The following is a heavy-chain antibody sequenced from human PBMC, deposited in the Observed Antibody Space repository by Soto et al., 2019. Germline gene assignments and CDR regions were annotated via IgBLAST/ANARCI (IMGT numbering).Heavy chain of an antibody. Sequence: LSLTCTVSGGSISSGGYYWSWIRQHPGKGLEWIGYIYYSGSTYYNPSLKSRVTISVDTSKNQFSLKLSSVTAADTAVYYCARVPQYYYDTPSGPGAFDIWGQGTMVTV. V-gene: IGHV4-31*03. CDR2: IYYSGST. D-gene: IGHD3-22*01. CDR1: GGSISSGGYY. J-gene: IGHJ3*02. CDR3: ARVPQYYYDTPSGPGAFDI.